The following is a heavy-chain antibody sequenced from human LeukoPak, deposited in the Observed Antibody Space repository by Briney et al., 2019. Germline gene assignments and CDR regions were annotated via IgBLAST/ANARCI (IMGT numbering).Heavy chain of an antibody. D-gene: IGHD2-2*02. V-gene: IGHV3-48*03. CDR3: APQRYCSSTSCYTPYNWFDP. Sequence: GGSLRLSCAASGFAFSSYEMNWVRQAPGKGLEWVSYISSSGSTIYYADSVKGRFTISRDNAKNSLYLQMNSLRAEDTAVYYCAPQRYCSSTSCYTPYNWFDPWGQGTLVTVSS. CDR2: ISSSGSTI. J-gene: IGHJ5*02. CDR1: GFAFSSYE.